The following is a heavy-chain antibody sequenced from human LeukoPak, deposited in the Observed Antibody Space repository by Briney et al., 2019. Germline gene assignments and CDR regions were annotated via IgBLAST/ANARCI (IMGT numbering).Heavy chain of an antibody. CDR1: GYTFTNHP. J-gene: IGHJ4*01. CDR2: INPNSGDT. CDR3: ARERYTPYGNFDY. V-gene: IGHV1-2*02. D-gene: IGHD2-15*01. Sequence: GASVKVSCKASGYTFTNHPMHWVRQAPGQGLEWMGWINPNSGDTNYVQKFQGRVTMTRDPSISTAYMELSGLRADDTAVYYCARERYTPYGNFDYWGHRTNVTVSS.